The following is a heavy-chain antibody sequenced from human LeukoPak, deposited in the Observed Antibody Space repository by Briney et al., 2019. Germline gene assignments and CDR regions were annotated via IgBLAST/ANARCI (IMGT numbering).Heavy chain of an antibody. D-gene: IGHD2-8*02. J-gene: IGHJ4*02. Sequence: PSETLSLTCSVSGDSVTSYYWSWIRQPPGKGLEWIGYVSSDGTTNYTPSLRSRVIMSVDTAKNHISLSLTSLTAADTVIYYCARLNCTGDGCYNHWGQGTLVTVSS. CDR1: GDSVTSYY. CDR2: VSSDGTT. CDR3: ARLNCTGDGCYNH. V-gene: IGHV4-59*08.